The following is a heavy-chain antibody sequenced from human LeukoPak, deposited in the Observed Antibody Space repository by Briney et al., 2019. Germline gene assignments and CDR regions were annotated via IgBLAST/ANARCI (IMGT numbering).Heavy chain of an antibody. CDR2: IFHSGST. D-gene: IGHD4-23*01. CDR3: ARGVVTRLDAFNI. CDR1: GYSISSGYY. J-gene: IGHJ3*02. V-gene: IGHV4-38-2*02. Sequence: SDTLSLTCTVSGYSISSGYYWGWIRQPPGKGLEWIGSIFHSGSTYYNPSLKRRATISVDTSKNQFSLNLSSVTAADTAVYYCARGVVTRLDAFNIWGQGTMVTVSS.